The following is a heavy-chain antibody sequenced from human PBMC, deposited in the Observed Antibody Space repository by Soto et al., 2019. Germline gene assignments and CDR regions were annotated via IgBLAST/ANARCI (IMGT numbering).Heavy chain of an antibody. V-gene: IGHV5-51*01. CDR1: GYTFSNFW. CDR2: IYPGDHET. D-gene: IGHD6-13*01. Sequence: LKISCQCSGYTFSNFWIGWVRQLPGKGLEWMGIIYPGDHETRYSPSFHGKVTISADKSINTAYLQWNSLEASDTAFYFCARSPRSSPYFDYWGQGALVTVSS. J-gene: IGHJ4*02. CDR3: ARSPRSSPYFDY.